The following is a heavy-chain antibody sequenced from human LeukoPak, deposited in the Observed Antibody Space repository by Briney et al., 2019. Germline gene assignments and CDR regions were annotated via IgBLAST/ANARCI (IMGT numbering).Heavy chain of an antibody. Sequence: PGGSLRLSCVASGFTFTSYSMGWVRQAPGKGLEWVAVISSGGSTIYYADSVEGRFIISKDNTKKTLYLQLNSLRDEDTAVFYCARSAVGKAFDIWGQGTMVTVSS. V-gene: IGHV3-21*01. J-gene: IGHJ3*02. D-gene: IGHD1-26*01. CDR2: ISSGGSTI. CDR3: ARSAVGKAFDI. CDR1: GFTFTSYS.